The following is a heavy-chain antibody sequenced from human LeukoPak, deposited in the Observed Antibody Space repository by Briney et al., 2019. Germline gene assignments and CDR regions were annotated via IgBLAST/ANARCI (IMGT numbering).Heavy chain of an antibody. Sequence: GGSLRLSCAASGFTFSSYWMSWVRQAPGKGLEWVANIKQDGSEKYYMDSVKGRFTISRDNAKNSLYLQLNNLRAEDTAVYYCATRKCSISACRASSHHCMDFWGKGTTVIVSS. CDR2: IKQDGSEK. CDR3: ATRKCSISACRASSHHCMDF. CDR1: GFTFSSYW. D-gene: IGHD3-10*01. J-gene: IGHJ6*03. V-gene: IGHV3-7*01.